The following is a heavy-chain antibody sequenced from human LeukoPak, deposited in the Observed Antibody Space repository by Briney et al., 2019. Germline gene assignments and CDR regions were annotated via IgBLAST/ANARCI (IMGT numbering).Heavy chain of an antibody. CDR1: GGSISSYY. CDR2: IYYSGST. CDR3: ARDRSIAAAGTDSQSYSYQDRDV. Sequence: SETLSLTCTVSGGSISSYYWSWIRQSPGKGLEWIGYIYYSGSTNYNPSLKSRVTISVGPSKNQCSLKLSTVTAADTAVYYCARDRSIAAAGTDSQSYSYQDRDVWGQGATVTVSS. J-gene: IGHJ6*01. V-gene: IGHV4-59*01. D-gene: IGHD6-13*01.